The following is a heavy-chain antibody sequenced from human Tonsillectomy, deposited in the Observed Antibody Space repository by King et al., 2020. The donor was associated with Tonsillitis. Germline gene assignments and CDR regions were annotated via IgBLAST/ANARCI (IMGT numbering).Heavy chain of an antibody. CDR1: GFTFKNYD. Sequence: DVQLVESGGGLVKPGGSLRLSCATSGFTFKNYDMNWVRQAPGKGLEWVSSIRSSSRNMYYADSLKGRFTISRDNAKNSLYLQMNSLGAEDTAVYYCAKDKGAEYYDSGRGAFDMWGQGTMVIVSS. CDR2: IRSSSRNM. D-gene: IGHD3-22*01. V-gene: IGHV3-21*03. J-gene: IGHJ3*02. CDR3: AKDKGAEYYDSGRGAFDM.